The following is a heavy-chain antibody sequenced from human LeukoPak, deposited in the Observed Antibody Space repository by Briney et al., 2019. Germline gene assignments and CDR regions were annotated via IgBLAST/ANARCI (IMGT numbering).Heavy chain of an antibody. J-gene: IGHJ6*03. CDR3: AKDLNYYMDV. Sequence: GSLRLSRAASGITFSSYGMSWVRQAPGKGLEWVSSISSTGGTTYYADSVKGRFTISRDNAKNSLYLQMNSLRAEDTAVYYCAKDLNYYMDVWGKGTTVTISS. CDR1: GITFSSYG. CDR2: ISSTGGTT. V-gene: IGHV3-23*01.